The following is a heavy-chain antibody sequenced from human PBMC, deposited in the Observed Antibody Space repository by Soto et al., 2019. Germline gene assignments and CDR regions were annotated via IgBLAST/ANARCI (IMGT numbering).Heavy chain of an antibody. D-gene: IGHD3-10*01. J-gene: IGHJ4*02. CDR1: GFTFNNYA. V-gene: IGHV3-23*01. Sequence: EVQLLESGGGLVQPGGSLRLSCAASGFTFNNYAMTWVRQAPGKGVEWVSALSGGGETTSYADSVKGRFTVSRDGSKNTLYLQMSSLRAEDTALYYCAKGRGGSGSLTPRVDFWGQGTLVTVSS. CDR2: LSGGGETT. CDR3: AKGRGGSGSLTPRVDF.